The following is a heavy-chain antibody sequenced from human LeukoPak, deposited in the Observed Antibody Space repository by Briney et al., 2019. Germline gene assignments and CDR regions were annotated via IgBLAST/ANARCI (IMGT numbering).Heavy chain of an antibody. CDR2: ISSSSSYI. CDR3: ARDRGYSYGNQYGMDV. J-gene: IGHJ6*02. D-gene: IGHD5-18*01. V-gene: IGHV3-21*01. CDR1: RFPFISYN. Sequence: VGALRLSCAASRFPFISYNTNWVREAPGKGLDSTSSISSSSSYIYYADSVKGRSTISRDNAKKSLYLQMNSLRAEDTAVYYCARDRGYSYGNQYGMDVWGQGTTVTVSS.